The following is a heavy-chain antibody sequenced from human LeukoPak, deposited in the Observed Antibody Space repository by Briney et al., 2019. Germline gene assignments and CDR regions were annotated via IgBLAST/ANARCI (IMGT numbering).Heavy chain of an antibody. D-gene: IGHD6-19*01. V-gene: IGHV6-1*01. CDR2: TYYRSKWYN. Sequence: SQTLSLTCDISDDSVSSNNGAWNWIRQFPSRGLEWLGRTYYRSKWYNDYAGSLNGRITISPDTSKNQFSLHLNSVTPEDTAVYYCARDLGNTGWYTFDYWGQGILVTVSS. CDR1: DDSVSSNNGA. CDR3: ARDLGNTGWYTFDY. J-gene: IGHJ4*02.